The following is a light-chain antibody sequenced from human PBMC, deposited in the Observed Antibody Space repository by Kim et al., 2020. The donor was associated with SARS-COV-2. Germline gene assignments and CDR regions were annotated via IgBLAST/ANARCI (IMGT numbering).Light chain of an antibody. CDR3: QVWDSSSDHAV. CDR2: YDS. CDR1: SIGSKS. V-gene: IGLV3-21*04. J-gene: IGLJ7*01. Sequence: PGRTSRSTCGGNSIGSKSVHWYQQKPGQAPVLVIYYDSDRPSGIPERFSGSNSGNTATLTISRVEAGDEADYYCQVWDSSSDHAVFGGGTQLTVL.